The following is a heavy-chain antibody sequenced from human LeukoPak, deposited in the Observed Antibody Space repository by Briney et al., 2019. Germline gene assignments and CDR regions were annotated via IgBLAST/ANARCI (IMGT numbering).Heavy chain of an antibody. V-gene: IGHV3-48*03. J-gene: IGHJ4*02. CDR3: ARMGVAVTTVDY. CDR1: GFTFSTYE. D-gene: IGHD4-17*01. Sequence: GGSLRLSCAASGFTFSTYEMNWVRQARGKGLEGVSYISGRGTTRYYADSVKGRFTISRDNAKNSLCLQMNSLRAGDTAVYYCARMGVAVTTVDYWGQGTLVTVSS. CDR2: ISGRGTTR.